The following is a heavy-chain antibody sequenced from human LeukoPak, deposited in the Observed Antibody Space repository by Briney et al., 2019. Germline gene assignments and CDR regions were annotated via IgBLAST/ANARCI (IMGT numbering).Heavy chain of an antibody. CDR3: AGMDYGDGKYYYYYYGMDV. CDR2: IYYSGST. V-gene: IGHV4-59*01. Sequence: SETLSLTCTVSGGSISSYYWSWIRQPPGKGLEWIGYIYYSGSTNYNPSLKSRVTISVDTSENQFSLKLSSVTAADTAVYYCAGMDYGDGKYYYYYYGMDVWGQGTTVTVSS. D-gene: IGHD4-17*01. CDR1: GGSISSYY. J-gene: IGHJ6*02.